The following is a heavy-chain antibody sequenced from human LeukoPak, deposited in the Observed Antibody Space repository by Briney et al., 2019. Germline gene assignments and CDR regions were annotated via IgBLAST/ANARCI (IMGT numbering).Heavy chain of an antibody. V-gene: IGHV4-39*07. D-gene: IGHD4-17*01. CDR1: GGSISTSNYY. CDR2: IFYSGST. CDR3: ARYYSDIGAFDI. J-gene: IGHJ3*02. Sequence: SGTLSLTCTVSGGSISTSNYYWGWIRQPPGKGLKWIGNIFYSGSTYYSPSLRSRVTISLDTSRNQFSLKLSSVTAADTAVYYCARYYSDIGAFDIWGQGTMVTVSS.